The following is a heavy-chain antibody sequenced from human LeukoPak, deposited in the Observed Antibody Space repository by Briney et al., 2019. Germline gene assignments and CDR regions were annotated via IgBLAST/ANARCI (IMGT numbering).Heavy chain of an antibody. D-gene: IGHD2-21*01. Sequence: GGSLRLSCAASGFTFDDYGMSWVRHAPGKGLEWVSGINWNGGSTGYADSVKGRFTISRDNAKNSLYLQMNSLRAEDTAVYYCARDSPNEAILWWSIDYWGQGTLVTVSS. CDR3: ARDSPNEAILWWSIDY. CDR1: GFTFDDYG. CDR2: INWNGGST. J-gene: IGHJ4*02. V-gene: IGHV3-20*04.